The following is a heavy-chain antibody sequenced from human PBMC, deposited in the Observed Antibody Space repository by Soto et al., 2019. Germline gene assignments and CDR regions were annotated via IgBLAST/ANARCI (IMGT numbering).Heavy chain of an antibody. V-gene: IGHV4-30-4*01. D-gene: IGHD2-15*01. J-gene: IGHJ5*01. CDR3: ARGRYCLTGRCFLNWLDS. CDR2: IYKSTTT. CDR1: GDSISTVDYF. Sequence: PSETLSLTCSVSGDSISTVDYFWAWIRQPPGQALEYIGYIYKSTTTYYNPSFEGRVAISLDTSKSQFSLTVTSVTAADTAVYFCARGRYCLTGRCFLNWLDSWGEGTLVTVYS.